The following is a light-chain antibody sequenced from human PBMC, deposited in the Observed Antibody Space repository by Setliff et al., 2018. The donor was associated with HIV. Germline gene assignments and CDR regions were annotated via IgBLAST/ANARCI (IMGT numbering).Light chain of an antibody. J-gene: IGLJ1*01. V-gene: IGLV2-14*01. Sequence: QSALTQPASVPGSPGQSITISCTGTSSDVGGYNYVSWYQQHPGKAPKLMIYEVSNRPSGVSNRFAGSKSGNTASLTISGLQAEDEADYYCSSYKTSSTYVFGTGTKVTVL. CDR2: EVS. CDR1: SSDVGGYNY. CDR3: SSYKTSSTYV.